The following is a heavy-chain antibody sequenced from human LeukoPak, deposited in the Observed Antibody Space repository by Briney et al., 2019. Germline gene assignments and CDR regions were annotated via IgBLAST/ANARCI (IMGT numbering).Heavy chain of an antibody. CDR3: ARVGALGGHDY. CDR1: GGSISSSSYY. D-gene: IGHD1-26*01. V-gene: IGHV4-39*07. CDR2: IYFSGST. J-gene: IGHJ4*02. Sequence: SETLSLTCTVSGGSISSSSYYWVWIRQPPGKGLEWIGSIYFSGSTYYNPSLKSRVTISVDTSKNQFSLRLSSVTAADTAVYYCARVGALGGHDYWGQGSLVTVSS.